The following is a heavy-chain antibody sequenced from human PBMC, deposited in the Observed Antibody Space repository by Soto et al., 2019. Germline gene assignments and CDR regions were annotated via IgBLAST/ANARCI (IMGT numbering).Heavy chain of an antibody. J-gene: IGHJ4*02. V-gene: IGHV4-39*01. CDR2: LHYSGST. Sequence: ASETLSLTCTVSGGSISSSSYYWGWIRQPPGKGLEWIGTLHYSGSTYYNPSLKSRVTISVETSKNQFSLELSSVTAADTAMYYCASFGPGYCISSSCYYFDHWGQGTLVTVSS. D-gene: IGHD2-2*01. CDR3: ASFGPGYCISSSCYYFDH. CDR1: GGSISSSSYY.